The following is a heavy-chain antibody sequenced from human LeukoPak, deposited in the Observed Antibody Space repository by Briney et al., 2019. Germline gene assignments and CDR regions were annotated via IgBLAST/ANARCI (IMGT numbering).Heavy chain of an antibody. CDR2: IYYSGST. J-gene: IGHJ4*02. Sequence: PSETLSLTCTVSGGSISSSSYYWGWIRQPPGKGLEWIGSIYYSGSTYYNPSLKSRVTISVDTSKNQFSLKLSSVTAADTAVYYCARGRVGAITFFDYWGQGTLVTVSS. CDR3: ARGRVGAITFFDY. CDR1: GGSISSSSYY. D-gene: IGHD1-26*01. V-gene: IGHV4-39*07.